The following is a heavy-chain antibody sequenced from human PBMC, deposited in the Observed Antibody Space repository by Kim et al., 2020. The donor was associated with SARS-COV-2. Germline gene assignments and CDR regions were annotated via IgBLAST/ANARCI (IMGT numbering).Heavy chain of an antibody. V-gene: IGHV3-43*02. CDR1: GFTFDDYA. CDR2: ISGDGST. J-gene: IGHJ4*02. D-gene: IGHD3-3*01. CDR3: AKDGEWLLSGDFDY. Sequence: PGGSLRLSCAASGFTFDDYAMHWVRQAPGKGLEWVSLISGDGSTYYADSVKGRFTISRDNSKNSVYLQMNSLRTEDTALYYCAKDGEWLLSGDFDYWGQGTLVTVSS.